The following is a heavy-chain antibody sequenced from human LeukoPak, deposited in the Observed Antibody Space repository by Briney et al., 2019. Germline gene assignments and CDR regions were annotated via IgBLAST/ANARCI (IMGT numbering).Heavy chain of an antibody. V-gene: IGHV1-18*01. Sequence: ASVKVSCKTSGYTFTNYGINWVRQAPGQGLEWMGWISPYNGKTEFAQKFQGRVTMTTDTSTTTVYMELRSLRSDDTAVYYCARDWVHLPYYDSSGYSRNFDYWGQGTLVTVSS. J-gene: IGHJ4*02. CDR2: ISPYNGKT. CDR1: GYTFTNYG. CDR3: ARDWVHLPYYDSSGYSRNFDY. D-gene: IGHD3-22*01.